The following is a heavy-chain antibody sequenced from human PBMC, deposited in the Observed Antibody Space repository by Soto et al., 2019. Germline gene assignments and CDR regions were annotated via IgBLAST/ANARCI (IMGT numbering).Heavy chain of an antibody. V-gene: IGHV3-7*05. CDR2: KKQEGSEQ. Sequence: PGGSLRLSCAASGFTFSGYWMSWVRQAPGKGLEWVANKKQEGSEQFYVDTVKGRFTISRDNAKNSLYLQMNSLRAEDTAVYYCAREAVWGQGTTVTVSS. J-gene: IGHJ6*02. CDR1: GFTFSGYW. CDR3: AREAV.